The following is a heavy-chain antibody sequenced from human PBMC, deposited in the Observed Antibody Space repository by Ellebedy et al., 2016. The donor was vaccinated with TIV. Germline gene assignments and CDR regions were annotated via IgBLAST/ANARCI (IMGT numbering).Heavy chain of an antibody. J-gene: IGHJ4*02. CDR2: ISGSGGST. D-gene: IGHD1-26*01. Sequence: GESLKISXAASGFTFSSYAMSWVRQAPGKGLEWVSAISGSGGSTYYADSVKGRFTISRDNSKNTLYLQMNSLRAEDTAVYYCAKVKWELPQEYDYWGQGTLVTVSS. V-gene: IGHV3-23*01. CDR3: AKVKWELPQEYDY. CDR1: GFTFSSYA.